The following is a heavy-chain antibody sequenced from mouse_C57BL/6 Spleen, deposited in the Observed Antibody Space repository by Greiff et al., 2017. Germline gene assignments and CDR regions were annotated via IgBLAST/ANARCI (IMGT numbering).Heavy chain of an antibody. V-gene: IGHV5-17*01. CDR1: GFTFSDYG. CDR2: ISSGSSTI. J-gene: IGHJ2*01. D-gene: IGHD1-1*01. Sequence: EVHLVASGGGLVKPGGSLKLSCAASGFTFSDYGMHWVRQAPEKGLEWVAYISSGSSTIYYADTVKGRFTISRDNAKNTLFLQMTSLRSEDTAMYYCARSYGSSPDYWGQGTTLTVSS. CDR3: ARSYGSSPDY.